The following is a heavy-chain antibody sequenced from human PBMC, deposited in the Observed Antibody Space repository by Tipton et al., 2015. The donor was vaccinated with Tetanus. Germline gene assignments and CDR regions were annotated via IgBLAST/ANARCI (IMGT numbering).Heavy chain of an antibody. D-gene: IGHD2-2*01. V-gene: IGHV3-33*06. CDR1: GFIFSSYG. CDR3: AKDLGYCTSTSCYGEPDYDFYYGMDV. CDR2: SWYDGTDK. J-gene: IGHJ6*02. Sequence: SGFIFSSYGIHWVRQAPGKGLEWVAVSWYDGTDKYYADSVKGRFTISRDNSKNTVSLQMNSLGADDTAVYYCAKDLGYCTSTSCYGEPDYDFYYGMDVWGQGTTVTVAS.